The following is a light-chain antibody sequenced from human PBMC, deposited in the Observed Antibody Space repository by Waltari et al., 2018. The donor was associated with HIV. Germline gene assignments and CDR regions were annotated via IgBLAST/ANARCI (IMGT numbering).Light chain of an antibody. J-gene: IGLJ3*02. V-gene: IGLV1-40*01. CDR1: SSNIGAGYD. CDR2: GNI. CDR3: CSYAGSYTWV. Sequence: QSVLTQPPSVSGAPGQRVTISCTGSSSNIGAGYDVHWYQQLPGTAPKLLINGNINRPSGVSDRFSDFKSGTSASLAITGLQTEDEADYYCCSYAGSYTWVFGGGTKLTVL.